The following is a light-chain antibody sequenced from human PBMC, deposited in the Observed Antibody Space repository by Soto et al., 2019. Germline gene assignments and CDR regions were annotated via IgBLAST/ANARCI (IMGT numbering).Light chain of an antibody. CDR2: GVS. CDR1: QSVGSY. Sequence: EIVLTQSPGTLSLSPGERATLSCRASQSVGSYLAWYQQKPGQAPRLLIYGVSSRATGIPDRFSGSGSGTDFTLTISRLEPEDFAVYYCQQYGSSRTFGQGTKV. J-gene: IGKJ1*01. V-gene: IGKV3-20*01. CDR3: QQYGSSRT.